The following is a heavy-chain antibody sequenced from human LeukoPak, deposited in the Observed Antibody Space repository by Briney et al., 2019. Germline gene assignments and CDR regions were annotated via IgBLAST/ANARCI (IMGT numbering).Heavy chain of an antibody. CDR3: AREMVVPAAAGWFDP. J-gene: IGHJ5*02. Sequence: SETLSLTCTVSGGSISSGSYYWSWIRQPAGKGLEWIGRIYTSGSNNYNPSLKSRVTISVDTSKNQFSLKLSSVTAADTAVYYCAREMVVPAAAGWFDPWGQGTLVTVSS. D-gene: IGHD2-2*01. CDR2: IYTSGSN. V-gene: IGHV4-61*02. CDR1: GGSISSGSYY.